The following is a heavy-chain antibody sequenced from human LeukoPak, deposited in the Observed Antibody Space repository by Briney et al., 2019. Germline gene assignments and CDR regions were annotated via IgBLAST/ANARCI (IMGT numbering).Heavy chain of an antibody. J-gene: IGHJ6*02. CDR1: GFTFSSYS. Sequence: GGSLRLSCAASGFTFSSYSMNWVRQAPGKGLEWVSSISSSSSYIYYADSVKGRFTISRDNAKNSLYLQMNSLRAEDTAVYYCARERGDPYYDFWSGYPPTQNYGMDVWGQGTTVTASS. V-gene: IGHV3-21*01. D-gene: IGHD3-3*01. CDR3: ARERGDPYYDFWSGYPPTQNYGMDV. CDR2: ISSSSSYI.